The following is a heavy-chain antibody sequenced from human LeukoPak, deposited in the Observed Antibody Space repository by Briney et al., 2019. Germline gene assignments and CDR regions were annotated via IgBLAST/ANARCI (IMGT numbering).Heavy chain of an antibody. J-gene: IGHJ4*02. V-gene: IGHV3-7*01. CDR1: GFIFTGYF. CDR3: ATDRGWRTSGYYLYYFEY. CDR2: IKHDGSEK. D-gene: IGHD3-3*01. Sequence: GGSLRLSCAASGFIFTGYFMSWVRQAPGKGLEWVASIKHDGSEKYYVDSVRGRFTISRDNNKNLLYLQMSSLRAEDTAVYYCATDRGWRTSGYYLYYFEYWGQGTLVTFSS.